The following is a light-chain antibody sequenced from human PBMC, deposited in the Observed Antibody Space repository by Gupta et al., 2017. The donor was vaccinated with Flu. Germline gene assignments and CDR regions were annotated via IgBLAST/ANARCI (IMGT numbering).Light chain of an antibody. CDR3: QQFSSSST. J-gene: IGKJ5*01. CDR1: QSVSSSH. V-gene: IGKV3-20*01. Sequence: PGTLSLSPGERATLSCRASQSVSSSHLAWYQQKPGQAPRLLIYGASSRATGVPNRFSGSGSGTDFTLTISRLEPEDFAVYYCQQFSSSSTFGQGTRLEIK. CDR2: GAS.